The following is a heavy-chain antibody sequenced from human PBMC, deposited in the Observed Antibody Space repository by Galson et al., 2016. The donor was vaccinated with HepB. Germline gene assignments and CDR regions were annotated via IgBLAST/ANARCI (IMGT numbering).Heavy chain of an antibody. CDR1: GFTFSEYS. J-gene: IGHJ6*03. V-gene: IGHV3-48*02. Sequence: SLRLSCATSGFTFSEYSLNWVRQAPGKGLEWVSYIGRRISNIYYAESVKGRFTISRDNVKNSLILQMDSLRDEDTAVYYCTRESYYYYYYMDAWGKGTTVTVSS. CDR3: TRESYYYYYYMDA. CDR2: IGRRISNI.